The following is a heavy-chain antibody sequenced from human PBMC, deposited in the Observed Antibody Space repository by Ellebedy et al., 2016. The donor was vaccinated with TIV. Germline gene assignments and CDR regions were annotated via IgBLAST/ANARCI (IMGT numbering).Heavy chain of an antibody. V-gene: IGHV3-23*01. CDR2: IRGDYGSS. Sequence: GESLKISXATSGFIFSSYALTWVRQAPGKGLEWVSTIRGDYGSSYYADSVRGRFTISRDNSKNTAFLQMNSLRAEDTAVYYCAKDVVATIDGYYFDTWGQGTLVTVSS. D-gene: IGHD5-12*01. CDR3: AKDVVATIDGYYFDT. J-gene: IGHJ4*02. CDR1: GFIFSSYA.